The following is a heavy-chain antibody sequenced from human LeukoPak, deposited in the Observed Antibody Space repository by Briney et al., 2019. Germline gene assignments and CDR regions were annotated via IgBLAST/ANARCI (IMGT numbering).Heavy chain of an antibody. CDR3: AKEVTPDRSGFDAFDI. CDR2: ISSSGSTI. Sequence: GGSLRLSCAASGFTFSSYEMDWVRQAPGKGLVWVSYISSSGSTIYYADSVKGRFTISRDNAKNSLYLQMNSLRAEDTAVYYCAKEVTPDRSGFDAFDIWGQGTMVTVSS. V-gene: IGHV3-48*03. J-gene: IGHJ3*02. CDR1: GFTFSSYE. D-gene: IGHD3-22*01.